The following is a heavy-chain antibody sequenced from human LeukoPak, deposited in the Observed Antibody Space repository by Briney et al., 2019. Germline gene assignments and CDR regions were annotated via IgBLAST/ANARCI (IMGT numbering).Heavy chain of an antibody. CDR3: ARAPRVGATYYFDY. V-gene: IGHV4-30-2*01. D-gene: IGHD1-26*01. CDR2: VYHSGST. CDR1: GGSISSGGYS. J-gene: IGHJ4*02. Sequence: SETLSLTCAVSGGSISSGGYSWSWIRQPPGKGLEWIGYVYHSGSTYYNPSLKSRVTISVDRSKNQFSLKLSSVTAADTAVYYCARAPRVGATYYFDYWGQGTLVTVSS.